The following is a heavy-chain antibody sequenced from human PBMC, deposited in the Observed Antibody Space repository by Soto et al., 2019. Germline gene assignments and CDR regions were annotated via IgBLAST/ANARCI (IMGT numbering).Heavy chain of an antibody. Sequence: QVQLVQSGAEVKKPGSSVKVSCKASGGTFSSYAISWVRQAPGQGLEWMGGIIPIFGTANYAQKFQGRVTMTTDTSTSTAYMELRSLRSDDTAVYYCAREKNVDTAMVTTFDYWGQGTLVTVSS. D-gene: IGHD5-18*01. CDR1: GGTFSSYA. CDR2: IIPIFGTA. J-gene: IGHJ4*02. CDR3: AREKNVDTAMVTTFDY. V-gene: IGHV1-69*06.